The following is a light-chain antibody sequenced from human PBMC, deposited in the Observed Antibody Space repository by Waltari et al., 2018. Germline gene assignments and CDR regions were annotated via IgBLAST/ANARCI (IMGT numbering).Light chain of an antibody. CDR1: ATNIGVNF. CDR2: KND. CDR3: AAWDDRLYTVM. J-gene: IGLJ3*02. V-gene: IGLV1-47*01. Sequence: QSVLTQPPSASGTPGQRVTISCSGGATNIGVNFVYWYRQLPGTAPKLLLYKNDQRPSGVPDRIPGSKSVTSASLVISGLRSEDEADYYCAAWDDRLYTVMFGGGTKLTVL.